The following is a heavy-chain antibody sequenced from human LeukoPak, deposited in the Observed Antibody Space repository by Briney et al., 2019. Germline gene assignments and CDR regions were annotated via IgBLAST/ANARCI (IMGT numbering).Heavy chain of an antibody. CDR3: ARESTVTTGAFDI. Sequence: SAKVSCKASGGTFSSYAISWVRQAPGQGLEWMGGIIPIFGTANYAQKFQGRVTITADKSTSTAYMELSSLRSEDTAVYYCARESTVTTGAFDIWGQGTMVTVSS. CDR1: GGTFSSYA. V-gene: IGHV1-69*06. CDR2: IIPIFGTA. J-gene: IGHJ3*02. D-gene: IGHD4-11*01.